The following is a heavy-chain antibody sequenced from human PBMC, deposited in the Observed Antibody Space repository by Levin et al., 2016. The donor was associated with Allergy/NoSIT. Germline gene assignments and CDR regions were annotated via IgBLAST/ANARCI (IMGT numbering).Heavy chain of an antibody. J-gene: IGHJ4*02. Sequence: WIRQPPGKGLEWVSSISSSSSYIYYADSVKGRFTISRDNAKNSLYLQMNSLRAEDTAVYYCARDGPLGYCSSTSCSPFDYWGQGTLVTVSS. CDR2: ISSSSSYI. V-gene: IGHV3-21*01. CDR3: ARDGPLGYCSSTSCSPFDY. D-gene: IGHD2-2*01.